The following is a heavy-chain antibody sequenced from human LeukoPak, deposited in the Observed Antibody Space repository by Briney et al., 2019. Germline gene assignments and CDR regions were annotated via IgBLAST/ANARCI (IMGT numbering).Heavy chain of an antibody. CDR1: GGSISSGSYY. V-gene: IGHV4-61*02. J-gene: IGHJ6*02. CDR2: IYTSGST. CDR3: SSSSYYYYGMDV. D-gene: IGHD6-6*01. Sequence: SETLSLTCTVSGGSISSGSYYWSWIRQPAGKGLEWIGRIYTSGSTNYNPSLKSRVTISVDTSKNQFSLKLSSATAADTAVYYCSSSSYYYYGMDVWGQGTTVTVSS.